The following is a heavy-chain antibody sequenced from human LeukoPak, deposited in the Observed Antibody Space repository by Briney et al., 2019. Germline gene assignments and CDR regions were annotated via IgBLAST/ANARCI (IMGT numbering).Heavy chain of an antibody. CDR3: AKAPRSAAVELGYFDY. CDR1: GFTFSSYA. J-gene: IGHJ4*02. Sequence: GGSLSLSCAASGFTFSSYAMSWVRQAPGKGLEWVSAISGSGGSTYYADSVKGRFTISRDNSKNTLYLQMNSLRAEDTAVYYCAKAPRSAAVELGYFDYWGQGTLVTVSS. V-gene: IGHV3-23*01. CDR2: ISGSGGST. D-gene: IGHD6-13*01.